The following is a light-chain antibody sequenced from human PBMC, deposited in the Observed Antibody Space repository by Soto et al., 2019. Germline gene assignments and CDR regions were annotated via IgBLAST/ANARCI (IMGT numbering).Light chain of an antibody. CDR2: GAS. V-gene: IGKV3-20*01. Sequence: EIVLTQSPGTLSLSPGERATLSCRASQSVSSSYLAWYQQKPGQAPRLLIYGASSRATGIPDRFSGSGSGTDFTLTISRLEPEDVAVYYCQQYGCSPLTFGRGTKVEIK. CDR1: QSVSSSY. J-gene: IGKJ1*01. CDR3: QQYGCSPLT.